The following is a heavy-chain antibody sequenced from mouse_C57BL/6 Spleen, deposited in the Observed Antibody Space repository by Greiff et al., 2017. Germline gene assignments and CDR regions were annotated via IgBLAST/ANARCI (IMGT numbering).Heavy chain of an antibody. V-gene: IGHV2-2*01. CDR3: ARPYGNYGGDYAMDY. CDR2: IWSGGST. J-gene: IGHJ4*01. CDR1: GFSLTSYG. D-gene: IGHD2-1*01. Sequence: QVQLQQSGPGLVQPSQSLSITCTVSGFSLTSYGVHWVRQSPGKGLEWLGVIWSGGSTDYNAAFISRLSISKDNPKSQVFFKMNSLQADDTAIYYCARPYGNYGGDYAMDYWGQGTSVTVSS.